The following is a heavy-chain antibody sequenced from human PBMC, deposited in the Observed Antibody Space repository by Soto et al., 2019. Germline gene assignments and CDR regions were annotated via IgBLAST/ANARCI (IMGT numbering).Heavy chain of an antibody. D-gene: IGHD6-13*01. CDR3: ARRRYGRQQLVPRYYYYYMDV. CDR1: GGSISSGDYY. Sequence: SETLSLTCTVSGGSISSGDYYWSWIRQPPGKGLEWIGYIYYSGSTYYNPSLKSRVTISVDTSKNQFSLKLSSVTAADTAVYYCARRRYGRQQLVPRYYYYYMDVWGKGTTVTVSS. V-gene: IGHV4-30-4*01. CDR2: IYYSGST. J-gene: IGHJ6*03.